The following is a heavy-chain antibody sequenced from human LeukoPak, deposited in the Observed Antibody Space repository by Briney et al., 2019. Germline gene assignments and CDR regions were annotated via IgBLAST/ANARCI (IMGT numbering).Heavy chain of an antibody. CDR1: RFTSSTYA. V-gene: IGHV3-30*04. J-gene: IGHJ4*02. CDR2: ISYDGNNK. CDR3: ARGLYY. Sequence: GRSLRLSCEVSRFTSSTYAMHWVRQTPGKGLEWVALISYDGNNKYYADFVKGRFTISRDNSKNTLYLQMNSLRAEDTAVYYCARGLYYWGQGTLVTVSS. D-gene: IGHD3-16*01.